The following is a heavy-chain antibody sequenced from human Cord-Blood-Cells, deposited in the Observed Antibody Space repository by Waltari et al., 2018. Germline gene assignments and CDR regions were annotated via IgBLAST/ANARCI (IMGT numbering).Heavy chain of an antibody. V-gene: IGHV4-34*01. Sequence: QVQLQQWGAGLLKPSETLSLTCAVSGGSFSGYYWSWIRQPPGKGLEWIGEINHSGSTNYNPSLKSRVTISVDTSKNQFSLKLSSVTAADTAVYYCARLGTNFDYWGQGTLVTVSS. J-gene: IGHJ4*02. CDR3: ARLGTNFDY. CDR2: INHSGST. CDR1: GGSFSGYY. D-gene: IGHD7-27*01.